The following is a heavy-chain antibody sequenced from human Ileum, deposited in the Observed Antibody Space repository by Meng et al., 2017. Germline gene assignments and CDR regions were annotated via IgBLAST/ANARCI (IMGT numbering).Heavy chain of an antibody. CDR1: GFTLSDNY. CDR2: LRAAGNT. J-gene: IGHJ4*02. D-gene: IGHD6-25*01. Sequence: SWGCLDQPGGYWRISGPVAGFTLSDNYMHWVRQAPGKGLEWVSVLRAAGNTFYADSVEGRFTFSRDNSKYTVFLQMNDLRPEDTAVYYCVRGGGYIIAYWGQGSLVTVSS. V-gene: IGHV3-66*02. CDR3: VRGGGYIIAY.